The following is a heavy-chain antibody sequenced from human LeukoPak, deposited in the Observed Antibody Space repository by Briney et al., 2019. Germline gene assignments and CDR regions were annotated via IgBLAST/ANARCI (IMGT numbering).Heavy chain of an antibody. CDR1: GGSISSSSYY. J-gene: IGHJ4*02. CDR2: IYYSGST. V-gene: IGHV4-39*01. D-gene: IGHD3-22*01. Sequence: SETLSLTCTVSGGSISSSSYYWGWIRQPPGKGLERIGSIYYSGSTYYNPSLKSRTTISVDTSKNQFSLKLTSVTAADTAVYYCARPNYYDSSGYFNWGQGTLVTVSS. CDR3: ARPNYYDSSGYFN.